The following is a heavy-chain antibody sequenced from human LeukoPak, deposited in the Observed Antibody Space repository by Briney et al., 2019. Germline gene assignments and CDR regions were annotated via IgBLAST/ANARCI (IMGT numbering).Heavy chain of an antibody. D-gene: IGHD3-22*01. J-gene: IGHJ5*02. CDR3: ARVKNYYDSSGYYDTNWFDP. CDR2: ISGSGGST. Sequence: GGSLRLSCAASGFTFSSYAMSWVRQAPGKGLEWVSAISGSGGSTYYADSVKGRFTISRDNSKNTLYLQMNSLRAEDTAVYNCARVKNYYDSSGYYDTNWFDPWGQGTLVTVSS. CDR1: GFTFSSYA. V-gene: IGHV3-23*01.